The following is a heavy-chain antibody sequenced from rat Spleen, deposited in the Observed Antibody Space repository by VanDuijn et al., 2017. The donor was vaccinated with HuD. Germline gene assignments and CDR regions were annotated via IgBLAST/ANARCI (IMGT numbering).Heavy chain of an antibody. CDR2: ISFVGGNT. Sequence: EVQLVESGGGLVQPGRSLKLSCAASGFTFTDYNMAWVRQAPKKGLEWVATISFVGGNTYYRDSVKGRFTISRDNAENTLSLQMDSLRSEDPATYYCARQELRRLYWFAHWGQGTLVTVSS. D-gene: IGHD1-11*01. CDR1: GFTFTDYN. J-gene: IGHJ3*01. CDR3: ARQELRRLYWFAH. V-gene: IGHV5-7*01.